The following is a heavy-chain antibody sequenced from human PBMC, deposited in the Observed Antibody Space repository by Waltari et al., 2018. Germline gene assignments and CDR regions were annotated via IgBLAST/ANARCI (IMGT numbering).Heavy chain of an antibody. J-gene: IGHJ4*02. CDR1: GFSLSRYF. CDR3: ARANGVIVGATGDFDY. V-gene: IGHV3-21*01. CDR2: RIRRGDYL. D-gene: IGHD1-26*01. Sequence: EVQLVESGGGLVKPGGSLRLSCAASGFSLSRYFMHWVRQAPGGGVEGGSARIRRGDYLYDGGSVRGRVTISRDNAKNSVYLHMNSLRAEDTAVYYWARANGVIVGATGDFDYWGQGTLVTVSS.